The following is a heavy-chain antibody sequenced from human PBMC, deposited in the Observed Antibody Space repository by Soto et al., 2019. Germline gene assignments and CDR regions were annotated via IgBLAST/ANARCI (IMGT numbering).Heavy chain of an antibody. CDR2: ISSSSSTI. J-gene: IGHJ4*02. CDR3: ARDGLYCSSTSCYDSYADY. Sequence: EVQLVESGGGLVQPGGSLRLSCAASGFTFSSYSMNWVRQAPGKGLEWVSYISSSSSTIYYADSVKGRFTISRDNAKNSLYLQMNSLRAEDTAVYYCARDGLYCSSTSCYDSYADYWGQGTLVTVSS. CDR1: GFTFSSYS. D-gene: IGHD2-2*01. V-gene: IGHV3-48*01.